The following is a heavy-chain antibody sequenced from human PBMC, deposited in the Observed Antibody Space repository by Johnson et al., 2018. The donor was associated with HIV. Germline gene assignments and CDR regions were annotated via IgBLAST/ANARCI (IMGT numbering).Heavy chain of an antibody. CDR3: VRDQGSGWPTNAFDI. D-gene: IGHD6-19*01. CDR2: ITYDGRNK. Sequence: QVQLVESGGAVVQPGRSLRVSCAASGFTFRSYAMHWVRQAPGKGLEWVAVITYDGRNKYYADFVKGRFIISRDNSKNRTNLQMNGLSGEDTADYYCVRDQGSGWPTNAFDIWGQGTRVTVSS. V-gene: IGHV3-30*04. CDR1: GFTFRSYA. J-gene: IGHJ3*02.